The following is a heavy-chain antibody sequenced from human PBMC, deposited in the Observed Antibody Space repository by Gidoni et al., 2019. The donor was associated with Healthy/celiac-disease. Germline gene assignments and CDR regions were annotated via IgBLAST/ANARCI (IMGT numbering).Heavy chain of an antibody. J-gene: IGHJ3*02. CDR1: GGSISSYY. Sequence: QVQLQESGPGLVKPSETLSLTCTVSGGSISSYYWSWIRQPPGKGLEWIGYLYYSGSTNYNPSLKSRVTISVDTSKNQFSLKLSSVTAADTAVYYCARAERLAMGHFDIWGQGTMVTVSS. CDR2: LYYSGST. D-gene: IGHD1-1*01. CDR3: ARAERLAMGHFDI. V-gene: IGHV4-59*01.